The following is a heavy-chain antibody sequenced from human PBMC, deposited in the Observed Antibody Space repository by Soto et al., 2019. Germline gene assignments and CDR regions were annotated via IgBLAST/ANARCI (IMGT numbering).Heavy chain of an antibody. V-gene: IGHV3-74*01. D-gene: IGHD5-18*01. CDR3: ARGANGYDYFDY. J-gene: IGHJ4*02. CDR2: ITRDGSST. Sequence: EVQLVESGGGLVQPGGSLRLSCAASGFSLSDYWMHWVRQAPGEGLVWLSRITRDGSSTNYAESVKGRFTISRDNAKNTLYLQLNSLLGEDTAVYYCARGANGYDYFDYWGQGTLVTVYS. CDR1: GFSLSDYW.